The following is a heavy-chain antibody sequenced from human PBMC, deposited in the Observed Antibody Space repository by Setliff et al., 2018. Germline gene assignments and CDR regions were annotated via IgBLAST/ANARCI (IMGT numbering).Heavy chain of an antibody. V-gene: IGHV1-58*02. Sequence: GASVKVSCKASGYTFTSYAMHWVRQAPGQRLEWIGWIVVGSVSTNYAQKFQDRVIITRDMSTSTVYMELSSLRSEDTAVYYCASLYYGSGSPTLDYWGQGTLVTVSS. D-gene: IGHD3-10*01. CDR3: ASLYYGSGSPTLDY. CDR1: GYTFTSYA. CDR2: IVVGSVST. J-gene: IGHJ4*02.